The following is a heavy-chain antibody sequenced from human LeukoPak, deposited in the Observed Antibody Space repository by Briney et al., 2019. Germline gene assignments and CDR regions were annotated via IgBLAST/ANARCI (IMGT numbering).Heavy chain of an antibody. J-gene: IGHJ4*02. CDR3: ARSGPIMGARHSFDY. D-gene: IGHD1-26*01. V-gene: IGHV5-51*01. CDR2: IYPGDSDT. Sequence: GESLKISCKGSGYNFTNYWIGWVRQMPGKGLEWMGIIYPGDSDTRYSLSFQGQVTISADKSISTAYLQWSGLKASDTAMYYCARSGPIMGARHSFDYWGQGTLVTVSS. CDR1: GYNFTNYW.